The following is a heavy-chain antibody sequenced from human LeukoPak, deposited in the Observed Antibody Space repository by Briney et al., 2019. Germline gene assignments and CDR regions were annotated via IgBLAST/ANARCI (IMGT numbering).Heavy chain of an antibody. CDR1: GGTFSSYA. CDR3: ARGSNWNYGFDP. Sequence: VASVKVSCTASGGTFSSYAISWVRQAPGQGLEWMGGIIPIFGTANYAQKFQGRVTVTADESTSTAYMELSSLRSEDTAVYYCARGSNWNYGFDPWGQGTLVTVSS. J-gene: IGHJ5*02. CDR2: IIPIFGTA. D-gene: IGHD1-7*01. V-gene: IGHV1-69*01.